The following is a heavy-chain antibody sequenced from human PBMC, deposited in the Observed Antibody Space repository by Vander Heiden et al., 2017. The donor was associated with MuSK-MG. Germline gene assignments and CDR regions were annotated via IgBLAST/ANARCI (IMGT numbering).Heavy chain of an antibody. Sequence: QLQLQESCPGLGKPSETLSLTCTVPGGSISSSSYCWGWIRQPPGKGLGWIGSIYYSGSTYYNPSIKSRVTIAVDTSKNQFSLKLSSVTAADTAVYYCALPSGVRVVSRPYTNWYFDLWGRGTLVTVSA. V-gene: IGHV4-39*01. CDR3: ALPSGVRVVSRPYTNWYFDL. CDR1: GGSISSSSYC. CDR2: IYYSGST. J-gene: IGHJ2*01. D-gene: IGHD3-10*01.